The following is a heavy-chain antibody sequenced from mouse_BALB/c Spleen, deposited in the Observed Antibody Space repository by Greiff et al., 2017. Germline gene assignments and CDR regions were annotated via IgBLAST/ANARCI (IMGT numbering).Heavy chain of an antibody. V-gene: IGHV1-4*02. J-gene: IGHJ3*01. Sequence: QVQLQQSAAELARPGASVKMSCKASGYTFTSYTMHWVKQRPGQGLEWIGYINPSSGYTEYNQKFKDKTTLTADKSSSTAYMQLSSLTSEDSAVYYCARSNYGNYWFAYWGQGTLVTVSA. D-gene: IGHD2-1*01. CDR1: GYTFTSYT. CDR2: INPSSGYT. CDR3: ARSNYGNYWFAY.